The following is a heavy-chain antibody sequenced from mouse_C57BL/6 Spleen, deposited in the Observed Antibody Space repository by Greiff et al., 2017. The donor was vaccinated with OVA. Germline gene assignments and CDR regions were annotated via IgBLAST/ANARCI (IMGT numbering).Heavy chain of an antibody. J-gene: IGHJ1*03. Sequence: HLQQSGAELARPGASVKLSCKASGYTFTSYGISWVKQRTGQGLEWIGEIYPRSGNTYYNEKFKGKATLTAAKSSSTAYMELRSLTSEDSAVYFGARITTAVGGYFDVWGTGTTVTVSA. V-gene: IGHV1-81*01. CDR1: GYTFTSYG. D-gene: IGHD1-1*01. CDR3: ARITTAVGGYFDV. CDR2: IYPRSGNT.